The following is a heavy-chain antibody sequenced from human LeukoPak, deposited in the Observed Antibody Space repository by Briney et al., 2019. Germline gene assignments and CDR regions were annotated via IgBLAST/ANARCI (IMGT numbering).Heavy chain of an antibody. CDR2: INPNGCGT. J-gene: IGHJ4*02. Sequence: GASVNVSCKASGYTFTGYYMHWVRQAPGQGLEWMGWINPNGCGTNYAQRFQGRVTMTRDTSIRTAYMELSRLRSDETVVYYCARVSLGELLAFSYFDYWGQGTLVTVSS. CDR3: ARVSLGELLAFSYFDY. CDR1: GYTFTGYY. V-gene: IGHV1-2*02. D-gene: IGHD1-26*01.